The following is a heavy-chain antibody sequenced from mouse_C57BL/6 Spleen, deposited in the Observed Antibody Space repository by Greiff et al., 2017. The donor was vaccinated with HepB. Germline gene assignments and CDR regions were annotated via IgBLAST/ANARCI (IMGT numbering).Heavy chain of an antibody. CDR2: IYPGSGST. J-gene: IGHJ3*01. CDR3: ARTGYYGSSDAY. D-gene: IGHD1-1*01. CDR1: GYTFTSYW. V-gene: IGHV1-55*01. Sequence: VQLQQSGAELVKPGASVKMSCKASGYTFTSYWITWVKQRPGQGLEWIGDIYPGSGSTNYNEKFKSKATLTVDTSSSTAYMQLSSLTSEDSAVYYCARTGYYGSSDAYWGQGTLVTVSA.